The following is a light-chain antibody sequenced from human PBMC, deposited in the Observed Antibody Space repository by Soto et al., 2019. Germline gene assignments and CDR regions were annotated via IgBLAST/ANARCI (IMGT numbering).Light chain of an antibody. CDR1: QSVSNSY. J-gene: IGKJ4*01. CDR3: QQYGSSPLT. Sequence: EIVLTQSPGTLSLSPGDRATLSCRASQSVSNSYLAWYQQKPGQAPRLLIYGASSRATGIPDRFSGSGSATDFTLTINRLEPEDFAVYYCQQYGSSPLTFGGGTKVEIK. V-gene: IGKV3-20*01. CDR2: GAS.